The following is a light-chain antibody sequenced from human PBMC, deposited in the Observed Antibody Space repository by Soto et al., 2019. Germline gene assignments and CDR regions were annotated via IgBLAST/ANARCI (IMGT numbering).Light chain of an antibody. Sequence: QSVLTQPASVSGSPRQSITISCTGTSSDVGGYNYVSWYQQHPGKAPKLLIYEVTNRPSGVSNRFSGSKSGNTASLTISGLQAEDEDDYYCSSYTSSSSWVFGGGTKLTVL. CDR3: SSYTSSSSWV. CDR1: SSDVGGYNY. V-gene: IGLV2-14*01. CDR2: EVT. J-gene: IGLJ3*02.